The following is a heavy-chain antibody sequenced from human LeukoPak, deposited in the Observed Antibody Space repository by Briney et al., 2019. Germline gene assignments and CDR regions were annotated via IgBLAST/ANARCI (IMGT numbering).Heavy chain of an antibody. CDR2: ISWNSGSI. Sequence: GRSLRLSCAASGFIFDDYAMHWVRQAPGKGLEWVSGISWNSGSIGYADSVKGRFTISRDNAKNSLYLQMNSLRAEDTALYYCAKGGSSFLYGMDVWDQGTTVTVSS. CDR3: AKGGSSFLYGMDV. J-gene: IGHJ6*02. V-gene: IGHV3-9*01. CDR1: GFIFDDYA. D-gene: IGHD6-13*01.